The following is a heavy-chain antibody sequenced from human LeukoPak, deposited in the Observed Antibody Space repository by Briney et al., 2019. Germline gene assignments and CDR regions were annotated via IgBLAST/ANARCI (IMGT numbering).Heavy chain of an antibody. J-gene: IGHJ4*02. CDR3: ARGSRNYNNYEGADY. CDR2: INHNGST. D-gene: IGHD4-11*01. CDR1: GGSFSGYY. V-gene: IGHV4-34*01. Sequence: PSETLSLTCAVYGGSFSGYYWSWIRQPPGKGLEWIGQINHNGSTNYNPSLKSRVTISVDTSKDQFSLKLTSLTAADTAVYHCARGSRNYNNYEGADYWGQGTLVTVSS.